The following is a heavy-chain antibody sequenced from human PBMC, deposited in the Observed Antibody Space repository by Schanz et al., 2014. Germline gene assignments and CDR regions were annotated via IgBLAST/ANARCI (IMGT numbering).Heavy chain of an antibody. V-gene: IGHV3-23*01. J-gene: IGHJ4*02. CDR1: GFSFSSYA. D-gene: IGHD5-12*01. Sequence: EVQLLESGGGLVEPGGSLRLSCAASGFSFSSYAMGWVRQARGKGLEWVSAMNESHSTIYYADSVRGRFTISRDNAENTLCLQMNSLRAEDTAVYYGARKVVATSGGYYDNWGQGTLVIVSS. CDR2: MNESHSTI. CDR3: ARKVVATSGGYYDN.